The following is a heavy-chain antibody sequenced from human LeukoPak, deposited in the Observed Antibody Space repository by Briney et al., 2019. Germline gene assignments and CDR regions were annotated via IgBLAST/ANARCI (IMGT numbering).Heavy chain of an antibody. CDR1: GYTFTGYY. V-gene: IGHV1-2*02. CDR2: INPNSGAT. D-gene: IGHD3-10*01. Sequence: ASVKVSCKASGYTFTGYYMHWVRQAPGQGLEWMGWINPNSGATNYAQKFQGRVTMTRDTSISTAYMELSRLRSDDTAVYYCARVSTFYYYGSGSYSFGYWGQGTLVTVSS. J-gene: IGHJ4*02. CDR3: ARVSTFYYYGSGSYSFGY.